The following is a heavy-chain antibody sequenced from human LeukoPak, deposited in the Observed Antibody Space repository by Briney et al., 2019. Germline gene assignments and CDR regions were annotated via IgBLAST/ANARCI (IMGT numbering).Heavy chain of an antibody. V-gene: IGHV5-51*01. D-gene: IGHD3-10*01. CDR1: GYSFSSYW. Sequence: GESLKISCQGSGYSFSSYWIGWVRQMPGKGLEWMGISPSFQGQVTISADKSISTAYLQWSNLKASDTAMYYCARRGGSGSYEYYYYMDVWGKGTTVTVSS. CDR3: ARRGGSGSYEYYYYMDV. J-gene: IGHJ6*03.